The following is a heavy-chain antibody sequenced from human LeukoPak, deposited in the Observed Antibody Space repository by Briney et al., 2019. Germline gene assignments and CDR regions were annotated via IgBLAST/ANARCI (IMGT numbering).Heavy chain of an antibody. V-gene: IGHV4-38-2*02. D-gene: IGHD3-10*01. CDR1: AYSISSGYY. CDR3: ARAPGGYGSGSRGAFDI. Sequence: EPSETLSLTCTVSAYSISSGYYWGWIRQPPGKGLEWIGSLSHSGSTFYNPSLKSRVTISVDTSKNQFSLKLSSVTAADTAVYYCARAPGGYGSGSRGAFDIWGQGTVVTVSS. J-gene: IGHJ3*02. CDR2: LSHSGST.